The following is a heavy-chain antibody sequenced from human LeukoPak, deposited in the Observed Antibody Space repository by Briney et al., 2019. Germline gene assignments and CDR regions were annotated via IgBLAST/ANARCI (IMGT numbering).Heavy chain of an antibody. CDR2: ISSSSSYT. CDR3: ARMIAVAGPYYFDY. CDR1: GFTFSDYS. J-gene: IGHJ4*02. Sequence: PGGSLRFSCAASGFTFSDYSMTWVRQAPGKGLEWVSSISSSSSYTYYADSVKGRFTISRDNAKNSLYLQMNSLRAEDTAVYYCARMIAVAGPYYFDYWGQGTLVTVFS. V-gene: IGHV3-21*01. D-gene: IGHD6-19*01.